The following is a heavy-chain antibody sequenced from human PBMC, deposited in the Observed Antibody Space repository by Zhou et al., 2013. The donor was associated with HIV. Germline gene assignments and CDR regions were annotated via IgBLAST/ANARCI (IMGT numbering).Heavy chain of an antibody. V-gene: IGHV1-69*05. D-gene: IGHD2-2*01. CDR1: GGTFSNYA. Sequence: QVLLDQSGAAVKTPGSSVKVSCKASGGTFSNYAIDWLRQAPGQGLEWMGGIIPIYGVPNYAQKFQGRVTITTDESTSTAYMELSSLRSEDTAVYYCARVTCDSTNCFKGWFDPWGQGTLVTVSS. CDR2: IIPIYGVP. J-gene: IGHJ5*02. CDR3: ARVTCDSTNCFKGWFDP.